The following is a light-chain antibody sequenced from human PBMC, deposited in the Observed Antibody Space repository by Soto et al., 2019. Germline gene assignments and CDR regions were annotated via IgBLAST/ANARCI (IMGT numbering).Light chain of an antibody. V-gene: IGKV2-30*01. CDR1: QSLVYSDGNTY. J-gene: IGKJ4*01. CDR3: MQGTYWPRGDT. CDR2: KVS. Sequence: DVAMTQSPLSLPVTLGQPASISCKSSQSLVYSDGNTYLNWFQQRPGQSPRRLIYKVSNRDSGVPDRFSGSGSGSDFTLKISSVDAEDVGVYYCMQGTYWPRGDTFGGGAKVEIK.